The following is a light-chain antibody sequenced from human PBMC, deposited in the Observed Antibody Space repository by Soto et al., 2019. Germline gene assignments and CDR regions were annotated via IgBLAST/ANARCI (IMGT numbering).Light chain of an antibody. CDR2: GAY. J-gene: IGKJ1*01. Sequence: ETVMTQSPVILSVSPGDTATRSCRASQTVTINLAWYQQKPGQTPRLLIFGAYSRASGIPVRFSGSGSGTEFTLTISSLQSEDFAVYYCQQYDDWPSFGQGTKVDI. CDR3: QQYDDWPS. CDR1: QTVTIN. V-gene: IGKV3-15*01.